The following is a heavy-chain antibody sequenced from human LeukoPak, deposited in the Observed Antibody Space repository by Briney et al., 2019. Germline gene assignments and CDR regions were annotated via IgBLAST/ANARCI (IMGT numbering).Heavy chain of an antibody. D-gene: IGHD3-10*01. V-gene: IGHV4-59*01. J-gene: IGHJ4*02. CDR1: GGSISNYY. CDR2: FYYSGST. CDR3: ARGRKVLRGVDFDY. Sequence: SETLSLTCTVSGGSISNYYWSWIRQPPGKGLEWIGHFYYSGSTNYNPSLKSRVTISVDTSKNQFSLKLSSVTAADTAVYYCARGRKVLRGVDFDYWGQGTLVTVSS.